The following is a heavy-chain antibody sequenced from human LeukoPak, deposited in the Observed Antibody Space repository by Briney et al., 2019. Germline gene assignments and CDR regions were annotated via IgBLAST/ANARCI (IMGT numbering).Heavy chain of an antibody. J-gene: IGHJ3*02. D-gene: IGHD5-24*01. V-gene: IGHV4-30-2*01. CDR3: ASRDGYGRDAFDI. CDR1: GVSMGSGGYS. CDR2: IYHSGSS. Sequence: SETLSLTCAVSGVSMGSGGYSWSWVRQPPGKGLEWIGYIYHSGSSYYNPSLKSRVTISVDTSKNQFSLKLSSVTAADTAVYYCASRDGYGRDAFDIWGQGTMVTVSS.